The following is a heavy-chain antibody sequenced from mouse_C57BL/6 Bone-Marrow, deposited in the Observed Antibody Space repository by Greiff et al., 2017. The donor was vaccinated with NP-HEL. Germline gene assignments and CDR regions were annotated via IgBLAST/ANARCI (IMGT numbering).Heavy chain of an antibody. CDR2: IDPSDSYT. CDR1: GYTFTSYW. Sequence: QVHVKQSGAELVRPGTSVKLSCKASGYTFTSYWMHWVKQRPGQGLEWIGVIDPSDSYTNYNQKFKGKATLTVDTSSSTAYMQLSSLTSEDSAVYYCARREYYGNYVAWFAYWGQGTLVTVSA. CDR3: ARREYYGNYVAWFAY. J-gene: IGHJ3*01. D-gene: IGHD2-1*01. V-gene: IGHV1-59*01.